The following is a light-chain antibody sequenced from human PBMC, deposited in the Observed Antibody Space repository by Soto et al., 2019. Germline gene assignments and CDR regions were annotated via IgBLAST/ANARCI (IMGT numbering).Light chain of an antibody. CDR2: AAA. J-gene: IGKJ1*01. CDR3: QQTYSAAPT. CDR1: QIISTY. Sequence: DIQMTQSPSSLSASVGDRVTITCRASQIISTYLNWYQQRAGLAPRLLIYAAASLQSVVPPRFSGSGSGTDFTLTISSLQPEDFATYFCQQTYSAAPTFCQGTKVDIK. V-gene: IGKV1-39*01.